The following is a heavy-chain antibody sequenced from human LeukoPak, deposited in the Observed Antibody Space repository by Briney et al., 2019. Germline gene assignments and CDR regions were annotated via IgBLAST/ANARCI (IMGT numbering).Heavy chain of an antibody. CDR3: ARAQSSGSYYMLPPPLSFDY. CDR1: GGTFSSYA. V-gene: IGHV1-69*04. J-gene: IGHJ4*02. Sequence: ASVKVSCKASGGTFSSYAISWVRQAPGQGLEWMGRIIPILGIANYAQKFQGRVTITADKSTSTAYMELSSLRSEDTAVYYCARAQSSGSYYMLPPPLSFDYWGQGTLVTVSS. D-gene: IGHD3-10*01. CDR2: IIPILGIA.